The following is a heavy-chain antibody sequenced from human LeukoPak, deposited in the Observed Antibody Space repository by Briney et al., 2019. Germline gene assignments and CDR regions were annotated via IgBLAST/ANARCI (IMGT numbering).Heavy chain of an antibody. CDR2: ISACNGNT. Sequence: GASVKVSCKASGYTFTSYGISWVRQAPGQGLEWMGWISACNGNTNYAQKLQGRVTMTTDTSTSTAYMELRSLRSDDTAVYYCARAKIGYYGSGSYNYYMDVWGKGTTVTVSS. CDR1: GYTFTSYG. D-gene: IGHD3-10*01. CDR3: ARAKIGYYGSGSYNYYMDV. V-gene: IGHV1-18*01. J-gene: IGHJ6*03.